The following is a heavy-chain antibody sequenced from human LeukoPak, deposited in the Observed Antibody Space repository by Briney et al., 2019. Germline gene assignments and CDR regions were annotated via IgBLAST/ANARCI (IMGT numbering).Heavy chain of an antibody. Sequence: AASVKVSCKASGYTFTSYGISWVRQAPGQGPEWMGRIIPILGIANYAQKFQGRVTITADKSTSTAYMELSSLRSEDTAVYYCARDTAYCGGDCYIGNAFDIWGQGTMVTVSS. J-gene: IGHJ3*02. CDR2: IIPILGIA. V-gene: IGHV1-69*04. CDR1: GYTFTSYG. D-gene: IGHD2-21*02. CDR3: ARDTAYCGGDCYIGNAFDI.